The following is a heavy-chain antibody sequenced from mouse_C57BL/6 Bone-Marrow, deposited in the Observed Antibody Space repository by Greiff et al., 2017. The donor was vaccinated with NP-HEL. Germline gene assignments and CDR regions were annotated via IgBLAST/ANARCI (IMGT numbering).Heavy chain of an antibody. V-gene: IGHV5-15*01. CDR3: ARRWLLPPYWYFDV. CDR2: ISNLAYSI. CDR1: GFTFSDYG. J-gene: IGHJ1*03. Sequence: EVKVVESGGGLVQPGGSLKLSCAASGFTFSDYGMAWVRQAPRKGPEWVAFISNLAYSIYYADTVTGRFTISRENAKNTLYLEMSSLRSEDTAMYYCARRWLLPPYWYFDVWGTGTTVTVSS. D-gene: IGHD2-3*01.